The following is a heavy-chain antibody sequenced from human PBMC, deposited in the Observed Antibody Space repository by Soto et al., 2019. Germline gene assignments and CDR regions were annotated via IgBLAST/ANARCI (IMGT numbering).Heavy chain of an antibody. V-gene: IGHV3-11*06. CDR1: GFDFSDFH. CDR2: ISSSSSYT. CDR3: ARQALAVAGAFEI. Sequence: PGGSLRLSCVASGFDFSDFHISWVRQAPGKGLEWISYISSSSSYTNYADSVKGRFTISRDNAKNSLYLQMNSLRAEDTAVYYCARQALAVAGAFEIWGQGTMVTVSS. D-gene: IGHD6-19*01. J-gene: IGHJ3*02.